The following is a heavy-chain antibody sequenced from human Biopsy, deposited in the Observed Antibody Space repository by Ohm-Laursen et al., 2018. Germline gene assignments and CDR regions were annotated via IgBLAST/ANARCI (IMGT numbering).Heavy chain of an antibody. CDR3: VRSLRNYDFLDS. J-gene: IGHJ4*02. V-gene: IGHV3-9*01. CDR1: GFNFDDYA. D-gene: IGHD3-16*01. CDR2: LTWNSGTI. Sequence: SLRLSCSASGFNFDDYAMHWIRQGPGKGLEWVAGLTWNSGTIAYAGSVRGRFTISRDNAKNSLYLQMNNLTSEDTALYYCVRSLRNYDFLDSWGQGTLVTVSS.